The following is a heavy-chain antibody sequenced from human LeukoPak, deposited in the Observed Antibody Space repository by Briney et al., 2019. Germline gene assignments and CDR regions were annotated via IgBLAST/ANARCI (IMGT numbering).Heavy chain of an antibody. Sequence: SETLSLTCAVYGGSFSGYYWSWIRQPAGKGLEWIGRIYTSGSTNYNPSLKSRVTMSVDTSKNQFSLKLSSVTAADTAVYYCARHDTYDSSGYYPLDCWGQGTLVTVSS. CDR3: ARHDTYDSSGYYPLDC. CDR1: GGSFSGYY. J-gene: IGHJ4*02. V-gene: IGHV4-59*10. CDR2: IYTSGST. D-gene: IGHD3-22*01.